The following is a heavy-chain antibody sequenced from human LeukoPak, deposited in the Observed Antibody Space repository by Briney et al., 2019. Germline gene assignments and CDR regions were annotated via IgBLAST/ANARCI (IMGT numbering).Heavy chain of an antibody. CDR2: IYHSGST. D-gene: IGHD4-17*01. V-gene: IGHV4-38-2*02. Sequence: SETLSLTCTVSGYSISTGYYCGWIRQPPGKGLEWIGSIYHSGSTYYNPSLKSRATMSLDMSMNQFSLKLRSVTAADTAVYYCARSEVTTSSLDSWGQGTLVTVSS. CDR1: GYSISTGYY. J-gene: IGHJ4*02. CDR3: ARSEVTTSSLDS.